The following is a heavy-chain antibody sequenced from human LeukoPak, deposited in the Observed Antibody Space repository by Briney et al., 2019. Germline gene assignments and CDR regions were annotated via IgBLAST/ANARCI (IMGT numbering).Heavy chain of an antibody. CDR2: IAYDGSNK. J-gene: IGHJ4*02. CDR3: ARAEGQWLVPIDY. D-gene: IGHD6-19*01. CDR1: GFTFSTYG. V-gene: IGHV3-30*19. Sequence: GGSLRLSCAASGFTFSTYGMHWVRQAPGKGLEWVAVIAYDGSNKYYADSVKGRFTISRDNSKNTLYLQMNSLRPEETAVYYCARAEGQWLVPIDYWGQGTLVTVSS.